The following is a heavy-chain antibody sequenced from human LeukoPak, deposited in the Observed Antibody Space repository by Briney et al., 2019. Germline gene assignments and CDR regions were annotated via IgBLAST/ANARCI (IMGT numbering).Heavy chain of an antibody. J-gene: IGHJ4*02. D-gene: IGHD5-24*01. CDR2: VIRDGSFT. CDR3: VRDGDDFNFDY. V-gene: IGHV3-74*01. Sequence: GGSLRLSRAASGFTFRSYWMHWVRQAPGKGLEWVSRVIRDGSFTNYADSVKGRFTISRDNAKNTLYLQMSSLRAEDTAVYFCVRDGDDFNFDYWGQGSLVTVSS. CDR1: GFTFRSYW.